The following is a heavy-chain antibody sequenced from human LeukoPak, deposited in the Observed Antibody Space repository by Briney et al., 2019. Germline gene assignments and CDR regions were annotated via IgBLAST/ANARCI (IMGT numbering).Heavy chain of an antibody. Sequence: HPGGSLRLSCAASGFTFSSYSMNWVRQAPGKGLEWVSYISSSSSTIYYADSVKGRFTISRDNAKNSLYLQMNSLRDEDTAVYYCAKEQPYTYYDILTGYLYYFDYWGQGTLVTVSS. V-gene: IGHV3-48*02. D-gene: IGHD3-9*01. J-gene: IGHJ4*02. CDR2: ISSSSSTI. CDR1: GFTFSSYS. CDR3: AKEQPYTYYDILTGYLYYFDY.